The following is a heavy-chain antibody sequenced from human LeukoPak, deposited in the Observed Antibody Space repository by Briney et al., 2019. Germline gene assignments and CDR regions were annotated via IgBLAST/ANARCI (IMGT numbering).Heavy chain of an antibody. V-gene: IGHV1-8*01. CDR2: MNPNSGNT. D-gene: IGHD2-2*01. CDR1: GYPFSNYD. CDR3: ARVGCSSTSCYADYYYYMDV. J-gene: IGHJ6*03. Sequence: GASVKVSCKASGYPFSNYDINWVRQATGQGLEWMGWMNPNSGNTGYAQKFQGRVTITRNTSISTAYMELSSPRSEDTAVYYCARVGCSSTSCYADYYYYMDVWGKGTTVTVSS.